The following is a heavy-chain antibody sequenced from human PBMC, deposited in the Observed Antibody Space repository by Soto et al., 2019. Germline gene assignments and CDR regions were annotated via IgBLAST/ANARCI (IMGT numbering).Heavy chain of an antibody. CDR1: GFTFSSYG. CDR2: ISYDGSNK. V-gene: IGHV3-30*03. J-gene: IGHJ3*02. D-gene: IGHD4-17*01. Sequence: QVQLVESGGGVVQPGRSLRLSCAASGFTFSSYGMHWVRQAPGKGLEWVAVISYDGSNKYYADSVKGRFTISRDNSKNTLYLQMNSLRAEDTAVYYCGGFEMRLRNHPGPIWGQGTMVTVSS. CDR3: GGFEMRLRNHPGPI.